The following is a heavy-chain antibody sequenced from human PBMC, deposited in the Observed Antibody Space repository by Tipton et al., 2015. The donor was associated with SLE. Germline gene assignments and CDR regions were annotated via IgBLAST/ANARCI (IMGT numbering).Heavy chain of an antibody. CDR3: AKKLTASGYDW. CDR1: AFSVSAYH. J-gene: IGHJ4*02. Sequence: GSLRLSCAASAFSVSAYHMTWVRQAPGKGLEWVSTISSGGTSIYYADSVKGRFTISKDNSKNTLYLQMNSLRAQDTAIYYCAKKLTASGYDWWGQGTLVTVSS. CDR2: ISSGGTSI. D-gene: IGHD5-12*01. V-gene: IGHV3-11*01.